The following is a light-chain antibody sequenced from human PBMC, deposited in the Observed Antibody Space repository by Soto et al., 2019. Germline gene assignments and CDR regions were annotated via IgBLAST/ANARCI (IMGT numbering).Light chain of an antibody. V-gene: IGKV3-11*01. CDR3: QQRSDWPST. CDR1: QSVSRY. J-gene: IGKJ4*01. CDR2: DAS. Sequence: EIVLTQSPATLSLSPGERATLSCRASQSVSRYLAWYQQKPGQAPRLLIYDASTRATGIPARFSGGGSGKDFTLTISSLEPEDFAVYYCQQRSDWPSTFGGGTKVQIK.